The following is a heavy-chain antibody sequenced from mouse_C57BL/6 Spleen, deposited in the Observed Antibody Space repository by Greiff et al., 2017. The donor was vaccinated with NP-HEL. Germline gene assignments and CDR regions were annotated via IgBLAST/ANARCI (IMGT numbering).Heavy chain of an antibody. CDR1: GSTFTVYE. J-gene: IGHJ2*01. CDR2: TDPESGGT. Sequence: VQLQQSGAELVRPGASVTLSCKASGSTFTVYEMHWVKQTPVHGLDWIGATDPESGGTAYNQKFTGTAILTADTSSSTAYMELRSLTSEDSAVYYCTSRITTVGVHFDYWGQGTTLTVSS. V-gene: IGHV1-15*01. CDR3: TSRITTVGVHFDY. D-gene: IGHD1-1*01.